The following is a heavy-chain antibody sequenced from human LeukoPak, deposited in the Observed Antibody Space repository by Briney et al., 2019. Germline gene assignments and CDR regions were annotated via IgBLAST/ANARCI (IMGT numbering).Heavy chain of an antibody. J-gene: IGHJ3*01. Sequence: EGSLRLSCAASGFTFSNYALTWVRQASGTGLEWGSIIAGNGNTYYGDSVKGRFTISRDNSKKTLYLQMKSLRTGDTVLYYCAKCVRSGGGCYDGFDLWGQGTMVTVSS. D-gene: IGHD2-15*01. V-gene: IGHV3-23*01. CDR3: AKCVRSGGGCYDGFDL. CDR1: GFTFSNYA. CDR2: IAGNGNT.